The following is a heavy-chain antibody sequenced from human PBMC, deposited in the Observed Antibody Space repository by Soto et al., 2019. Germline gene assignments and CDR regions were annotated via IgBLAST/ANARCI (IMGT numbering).Heavy chain of an antibody. CDR1: GFTFSSYA. CDR3: AKASVDLFGGVTRPLDY. Sequence: GSLRLSCAASGFTFSSYAMSWVRQAPGKGLEWVSAISGSGGSTYYADSVKGRFTISRDNSKNTLYLQMNSLRAEDTAVYYCAKASVDLFGGVTRPLDYWGQGTLVTVPS. J-gene: IGHJ4*02. V-gene: IGHV3-23*01. CDR2: ISGSGGST. D-gene: IGHD3-16*01.